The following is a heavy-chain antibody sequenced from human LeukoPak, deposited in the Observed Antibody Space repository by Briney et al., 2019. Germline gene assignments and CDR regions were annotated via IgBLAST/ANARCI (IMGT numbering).Heavy chain of an antibody. D-gene: IGHD3-10*01. CDR2: ISYDGSNK. Sequence: GGSLRLSCAASGFTFSSYGMHWVRQAPGKGLEWVSVISYDGSNKYYADSVKGRFTISRDNSKNTLYLQMNSLRAEDTAVYYCASSVGGYAAGRLMAFDIWGQGTMVTVSS. CDR1: GFTFSSYG. J-gene: IGHJ3*02. CDR3: ASSVGGYAAGRLMAFDI. V-gene: IGHV3-30*03.